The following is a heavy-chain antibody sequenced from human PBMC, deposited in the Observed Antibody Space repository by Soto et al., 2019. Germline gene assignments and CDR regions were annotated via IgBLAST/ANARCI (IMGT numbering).Heavy chain of an antibody. V-gene: IGHV3-74*01. CDR1: VFTFSSYW. CDR3: ARGPSRLYCSSTSCSGYYGMDV. CDR2: INSDGSST. D-gene: IGHD2-2*01. Sequence: TGGALRLSCSASVFTFSSYWMHCVRQAPGKGLVWFSRINSDGSSTSYADSVKGRFTISRDNAKNTLYLQMNSLRAEDTAVYYCARGPSRLYCSSTSCSGYYGMDVWGQGTTVTVSS. J-gene: IGHJ6*02.